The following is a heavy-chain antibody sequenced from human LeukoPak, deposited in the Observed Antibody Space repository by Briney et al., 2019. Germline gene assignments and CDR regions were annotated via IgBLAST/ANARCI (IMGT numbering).Heavy chain of an antibody. CDR3: ARYTVVTSSFDY. Sequence: SETLSLTCAVYGGSFSGYYWSWIRQPPGKGLEWIGEINHSGSTTYNPSLKSRVTISADTSKNQFSLKLSSVPAADTAVYYCARYTVVTSSFDYWGQGTLVTVSS. J-gene: IGHJ4*02. V-gene: IGHV4-34*01. CDR2: INHSGST. D-gene: IGHD4-23*01. CDR1: GGSFSGYY.